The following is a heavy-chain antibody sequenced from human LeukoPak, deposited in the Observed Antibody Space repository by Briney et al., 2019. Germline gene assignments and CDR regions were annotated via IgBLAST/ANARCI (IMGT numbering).Heavy chain of an antibody. J-gene: IGHJ5*02. V-gene: IGHV4-30-2*01. CDR2: MYHGGST. CDR3: AGTNDFGDYVGA. CDR1: GGSISRSDYS. D-gene: IGHD4-17*01. Sequence: SETLSLTCAVSGGSISRSDYSWSWIRQPPGKGLEWIGYMYHGGSTYYNPSLSSRVTISADRSKNQFSLRLSSVAAADTAVYYCAGTNDFGDYVGAWGQGTQVTVSS.